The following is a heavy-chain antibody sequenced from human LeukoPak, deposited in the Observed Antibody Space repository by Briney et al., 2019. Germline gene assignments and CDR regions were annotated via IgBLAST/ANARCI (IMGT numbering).Heavy chain of an antibody. D-gene: IGHD2-15*01. V-gene: IGHV4-4*07. CDR2: IYSSGST. Sequence: SETLSLTCTVSGGSISSYYWSWIRQPAGKGLEWIGRIYSSGSTNFNPSVKSRVTMSVDTSKNQFSLKLSSVTAADTAVYYCARGNILCSGGSCSTNIDYWGQGTLVTVSS. CDR3: ARGNILCSGGSCSTNIDY. J-gene: IGHJ4*02. CDR1: GGSISSYY.